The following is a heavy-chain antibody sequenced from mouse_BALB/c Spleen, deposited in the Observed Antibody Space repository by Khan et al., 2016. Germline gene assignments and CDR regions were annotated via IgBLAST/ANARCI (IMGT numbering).Heavy chain of an antibody. V-gene: IGHV1-80*01. Sequence: QVQLQQSGAELVRPGSSVKISCKASGYAFSGYWMNWVKQRPGQGLEWIGQIYPGDGDTNYNGKFKGKATLTADNSSSTAYMQLSSLTSEDSAVYFCARGTPFASWGQGTLVTVSA. J-gene: IGHJ3*01. D-gene: IGHD2-14*01. CDR1: GYAFSGYW. CDR2: IYPGDGDT. CDR3: ARGTPFAS.